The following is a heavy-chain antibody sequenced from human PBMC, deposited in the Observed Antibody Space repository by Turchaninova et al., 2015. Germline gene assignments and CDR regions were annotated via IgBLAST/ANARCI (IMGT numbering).Heavy chain of an antibody. J-gene: IGHJ4*02. CDR1: GFSLTTGPVG. CDR2: LYWDGDK. V-gene: IGHV2-5*02. CDR3: AHIRGGGNSPLFDY. D-gene: IGHD4-23*01. Sequence: QITLKESGPTLVKPTQTLTLTCTFSGFSLTTGPVGVGWIRQPPGKALEWLAPLYWDGDKRYRPSLKSRLTITKDTYKNQVVLTMTNMDPVDTATFYCAHIRGGGNSPLFDYWGQGTLVTVSS.